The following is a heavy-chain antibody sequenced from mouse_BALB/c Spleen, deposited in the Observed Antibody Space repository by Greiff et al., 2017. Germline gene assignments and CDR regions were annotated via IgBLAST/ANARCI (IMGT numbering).Heavy chain of an antibody. CDR1: GFTFSSYT. J-gene: IGHJ2*01. Sequence: EVKLVESGGGLVQPGGSRKLSCAASGFTFSSYTMSWVRQTPEKRLEWVATISSGGSYTYYPDSVKGRFTISRDNAKNTLYLQMSSLKSEDTAMYYCTRDQSNLHYYFDYWGQGTTLTVSS. V-gene: IGHV5-6-4*01. CDR2: ISSGGSYT. CDR3: TRDQSNLHYYFDY. D-gene: IGHD2-5*01.